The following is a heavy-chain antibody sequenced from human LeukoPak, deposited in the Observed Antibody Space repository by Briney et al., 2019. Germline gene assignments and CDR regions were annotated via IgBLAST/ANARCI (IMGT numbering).Heavy chain of an antibody. CDR2: ISGSGGST. V-gene: IGHV3-23*01. J-gene: IGHJ4*02. D-gene: IGHD2-2*01. CDR1: GFTFSSYA. Sequence: GGSLRLSCAASGFTFSSYAMSWVRQAPGKGLEWVSAISGSGGSTYYADSVKGRFTISRDNSKNTLYLQMNSLRAEDTAVYYCAKDGALSTSWYFYCDYWGQGTLVTVSS. CDR3: AKDGALSTSWYFYCDY.